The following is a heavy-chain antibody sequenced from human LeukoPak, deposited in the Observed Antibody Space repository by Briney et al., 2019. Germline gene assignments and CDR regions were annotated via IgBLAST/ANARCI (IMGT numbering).Heavy chain of an antibody. CDR3: ARVGGGSYYSDY. Sequence: SETLSLTCTVSGGSISSYYWSWIWQPPGKGLEWIGYIYYSGSTNYNPSLKSRVTISVDTSKNQFSLKLSSVTAADTAVYYCARVGGGSYYSDYWGQETLVTVSS. D-gene: IGHD1-26*01. CDR1: GGSISSYY. V-gene: IGHV4-59*01. J-gene: IGHJ4*02. CDR2: IYYSGST.